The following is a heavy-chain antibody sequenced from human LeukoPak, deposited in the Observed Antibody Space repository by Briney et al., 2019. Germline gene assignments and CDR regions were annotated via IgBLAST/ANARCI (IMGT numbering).Heavy chain of an antibody. CDR3: ATLGRGTTPKVGSWSRTQPKNWFDP. V-gene: IGHV1-8*03. CDR1: GYTFTSYD. Sequence: ASVKVSCTASGYTFTSYDINWVRQATGQGLEWMGWMNPNSGNTGYAQKFQGRVTITRNTSISTAYMELSSLRSEDTAVYYCATLGRGTTPKVGSWSRTQPKNWFDPWGQGTLVTVSS. J-gene: IGHJ5*02. D-gene: IGHD3-16*01. CDR2: MNPNSGNT.